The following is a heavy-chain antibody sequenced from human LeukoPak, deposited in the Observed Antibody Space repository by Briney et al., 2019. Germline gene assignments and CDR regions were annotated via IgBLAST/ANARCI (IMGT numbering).Heavy chain of an antibody. CDR3: ARVEVPRDINDWYFDL. J-gene: IGHJ2*01. CDR2: LYHSGTT. D-gene: IGHD2-15*01. Sequence: PSETLSLTCTVSGYSIAHGFFWAWIRQPPGGGLEWIGSLYHSGTTYYNTPLKSRISTSVDTSKNQFSLKLRLVTAAGTAVYYCARVEVPRDINDWYFDLWGRGTLVTVSS. V-gene: IGHV4-38-2*02. CDR1: GYSIAHGFF.